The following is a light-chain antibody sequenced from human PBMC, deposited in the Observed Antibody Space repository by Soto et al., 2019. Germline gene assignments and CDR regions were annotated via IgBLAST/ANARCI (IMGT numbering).Light chain of an antibody. CDR1: QSVSSN. V-gene: IGKV3-15*01. CDR3: QQYNNWPPLIA. CDR2: GAS. J-gene: IGKJ5*01. Sequence: EIVMTQSPATLSVSPGERATLSCRASQSVSSNLAWYQQKPGQAPRLLIYGASNRATGIPARFSGSGSGTEFTLTISSLQSEDFAVYYCQQYNNWPPLIAFGQGTRLEIK.